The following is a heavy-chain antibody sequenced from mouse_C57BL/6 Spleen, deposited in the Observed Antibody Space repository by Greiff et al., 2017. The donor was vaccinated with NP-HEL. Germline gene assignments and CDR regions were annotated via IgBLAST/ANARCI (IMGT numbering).Heavy chain of an antibody. J-gene: IGHJ2*01. Sequence: EVQGVESGEGLVKPGGSLKLSCAASGFTFSSYAMSWVRQTPEKRLEWVAYISSGGDYIYYADTVKGRFTISRDNARNTLYLQMSSLKSEDTAMYYCTRRVVTTGGYYFDYWGQGTTLTVSS. CDR2: ISSGGDYI. V-gene: IGHV5-9-1*02. CDR1: GFTFSSYA. D-gene: IGHD2-2*01. CDR3: TRRVVTTGGYYFDY.